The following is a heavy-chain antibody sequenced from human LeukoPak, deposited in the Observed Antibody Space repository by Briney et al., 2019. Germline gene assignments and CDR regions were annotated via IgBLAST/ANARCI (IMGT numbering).Heavy chain of an antibody. CDR2: IVVGSGNT. D-gene: IGHD3-3*01. J-gene: IGHJ3*02. CDR1: GFTFTSSA. CDR3: AADPAYYDFWSGYYKGDAFVI. V-gene: IGHV1-58*02. Sequence: SVKVSCKASGFTFTSSAMQWVRQARGQRLEWIGWIVVGSGNTNYAQKFQERVTITRDMSTSTAYMELSSLRSEDTAVYYCAADPAYYDFWSGYYKGDAFVIWGQGTMVTVSS.